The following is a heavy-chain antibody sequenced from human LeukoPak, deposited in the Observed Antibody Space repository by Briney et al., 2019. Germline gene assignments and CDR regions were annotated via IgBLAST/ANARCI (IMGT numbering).Heavy chain of an antibody. V-gene: IGHV3-30*18. Sequence: PGRSLRLSCAASGFTFSSYGMHWVRQAPGKGLEWVAVISYDGSNKYYADSVKGRFTISRDNSKNTLYLQMSSLRVEDTAMYYCAKVYYSCGGDCAGPLHYWGQGTLVTVSS. CDR1: GFTFSSYG. CDR3: AKVYYSCGGDCAGPLHY. CDR2: ISYDGSNK. D-gene: IGHD2-21*02. J-gene: IGHJ4*02.